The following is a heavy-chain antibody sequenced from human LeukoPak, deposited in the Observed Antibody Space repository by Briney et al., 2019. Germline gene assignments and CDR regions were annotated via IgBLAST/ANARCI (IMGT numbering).Heavy chain of an antibody. CDR1: GFTFSSYW. V-gene: IGHV3-74*01. D-gene: IGHD3-22*01. Sequence: PGGSLRLSCAASGFTFSSYWMRWVRQAPGKGLVWVSRINTDGSSTSYADSVKGRFTISRDNARNTLYLQMNSLRAEDTAVYYCARARVPYYYDSPDYWGQGTLVTASS. CDR3: ARARVPYYYDSPDY. J-gene: IGHJ4*02. CDR2: INTDGSST.